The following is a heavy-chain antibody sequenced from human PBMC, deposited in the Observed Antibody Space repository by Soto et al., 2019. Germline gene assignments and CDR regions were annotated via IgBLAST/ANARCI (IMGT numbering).Heavy chain of an antibody. CDR2: IYPTGTT. J-gene: IGHJ4*02. Sequence: QVQLQESGPGLVKPSGTLSLTCAVSGGSIRRSDWWSWVRQPPGKGLEWIGEIYPTGTTNYSPSLKSRVTITLDKSKNEFSLWLTSVTAADTAVYYCARGGGVGSTWYEGGFDSWGQGSLVTVSS. CDR1: GGSIRRSDW. CDR3: ARGGGVGSTWYEGGFDS. V-gene: IGHV4-4*02. D-gene: IGHD6-13*01.